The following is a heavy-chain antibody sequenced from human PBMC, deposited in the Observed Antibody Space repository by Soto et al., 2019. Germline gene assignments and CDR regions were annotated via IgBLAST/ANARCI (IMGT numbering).Heavy chain of an antibody. CDR2: ISHSGST. CDR1: GTSFSGYY. V-gene: IGHV4-34*01. CDR3: ARGPYGSGIRSPYYNYYMDV. Sequence: SETLSLTCAVSGTSFSGYYWSWIRQAPGKGLEWIGEISHSGSTNYNPSIKSRVMISLDTSKAQFSLKLSSVSAADTAVYYCARGPYGSGIRSPYYNYYMDVWGKGTTVTVSS. J-gene: IGHJ6*03. D-gene: IGHD3-10*01.